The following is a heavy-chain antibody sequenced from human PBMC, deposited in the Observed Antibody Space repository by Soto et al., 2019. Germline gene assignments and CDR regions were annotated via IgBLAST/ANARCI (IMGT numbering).Heavy chain of an antibody. V-gene: IGHV1-2*04. CDR3: ARDPHRYGMDV. CDR1: GYTFTGYY. CDR2: INPNSGGT. J-gene: IGHJ6*02. Sequence: AXVKVSCKASGYTFTGYYMNWVRQAPGQGLEWMGWINPNSGGTNYAQKFQGWVTMTRDTSISTAYMELSRLRSDDTAVYYCARDPHRYGMDVWGQGTTVTVSS.